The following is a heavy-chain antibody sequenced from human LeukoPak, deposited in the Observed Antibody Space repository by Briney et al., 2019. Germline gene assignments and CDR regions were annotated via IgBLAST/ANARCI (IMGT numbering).Heavy chain of an antibody. CDR2: TYYRSKWYN. CDR3: ARGNWNKGVYYYGMDV. J-gene: IGHJ6*02. D-gene: IGHD1/OR15-1a*01. Sequence: SQTLSLTCAISGDSVSGNSAAWNWIRQSPSRGLEWLGRTYYRSKWYNDYAVSVKSRITINPDTSKNQFSLQLNSVTPEDTAVYYCARGNWNKGVYYYGMDVWGQGTTVTVSS. CDR1: GDSVSGNSAA. V-gene: IGHV6-1*01.